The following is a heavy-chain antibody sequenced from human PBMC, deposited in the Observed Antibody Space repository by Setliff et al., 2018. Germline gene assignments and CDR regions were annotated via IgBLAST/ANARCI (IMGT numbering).Heavy chain of an antibody. Sequence: GESLKISCKGSGYRFTNSWIGWVRQMPGKGLEWMGIIHPGDSDIRYGPSFQGQVTISADKSINTAYLQWVGLKASDTAMYYCAVLQVPLAAPAHFEVWGQGTPVTVSS. CDR3: AVLQVPLAAPAHFEV. CDR2: IHPGDSDI. J-gene: IGHJ4*02. V-gene: IGHV5-51*01. D-gene: IGHD3-10*01. CDR1: GYRFTNSW.